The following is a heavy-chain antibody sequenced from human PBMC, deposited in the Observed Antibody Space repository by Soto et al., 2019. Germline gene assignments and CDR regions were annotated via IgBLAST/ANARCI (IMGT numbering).Heavy chain of an antibody. D-gene: IGHD3-22*01. Sequence: QVQLVQSGAEVKKPGSSVKVSCKASGGTFSSYAISWVRQAPGQGLEWMGGIIPIFGTANYAQKFQGRVTITADESTGTAYRELRSLRSEDTAVYYCARAEDSSGYYFKGWFDPWGQGTLVTVSS. CDR2: IIPIFGTA. J-gene: IGHJ5*02. V-gene: IGHV1-69*01. CDR1: GGTFSSYA. CDR3: ARAEDSSGYYFKGWFDP.